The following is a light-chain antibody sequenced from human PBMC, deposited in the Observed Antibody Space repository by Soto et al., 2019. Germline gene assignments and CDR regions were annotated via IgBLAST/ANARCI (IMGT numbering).Light chain of an antibody. Sequence: QSVLSQPPSAAGSPGQSVTISFTGTNSDVGGYKYVSWYQQHPGKAPKIMIYEINKRSSGVPDRFWGSKSGNTASLTISGLQAEDEAEYYCCSYAGTYYVFGTGTKVTVL. CDR2: EIN. CDR1: NSDVGGYKY. J-gene: IGLJ1*01. V-gene: IGLV2-8*01. CDR3: CSYAGTYYV.